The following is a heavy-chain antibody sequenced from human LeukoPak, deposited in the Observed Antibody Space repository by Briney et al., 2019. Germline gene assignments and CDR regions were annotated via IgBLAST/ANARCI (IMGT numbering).Heavy chain of an antibody. D-gene: IGHD4-11*01. CDR3: ARSRLHARWYFDY. Sequence: PGGSLGLSCAASGFTFSSYGMHWVRRAPGKGLEWVAVIWYDGSNKYYADSVKGRFTISRDNSKNTLYLQMNSLRAEDTAVYYCARSRLHARWYFDYWGQGTLVTVSS. CDR2: IWYDGSNK. J-gene: IGHJ4*02. CDR1: GFTFSSYG. V-gene: IGHV3-33*01.